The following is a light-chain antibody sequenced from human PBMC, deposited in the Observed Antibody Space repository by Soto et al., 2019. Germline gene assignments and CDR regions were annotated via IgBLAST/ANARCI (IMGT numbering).Light chain of an antibody. J-gene: IGKJ1*01. V-gene: IGKV1-5*03. Sequence: DIQMSQSPSTVSGSVGDRVTITCRASQTISSWLAWYQQKPGKAPKLLIYKASTLKSGVPSRFSGSGSGTEFTLTISSLQPDDFATYYCQHYNIYSEASGQGTKVDI. CDR2: KAS. CDR1: QTISSW. CDR3: QHYNIYSEA.